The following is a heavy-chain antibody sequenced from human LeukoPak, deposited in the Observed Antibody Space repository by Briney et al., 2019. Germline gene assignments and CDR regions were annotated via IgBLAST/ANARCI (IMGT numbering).Heavy chain of an antibody. J-gene: IGHJ3*02. CDR1: GGSISSYY. V-gene: IGHV4-59*01. CDR2: IYYSGST. CDR3: AREPDREYSYGYDAFDI. Sequence: SETLSLTCTVSGGSISSYYWSWIRQPPGKGLEWIGYIYYSGSTNYNPSLKSRVTISVDTSKNQFSLKLSSVTAADTAVYYCAREPDREYSYGYDAFDIWGQGTMVTVSS. D-gene: IGHD5-18*01.